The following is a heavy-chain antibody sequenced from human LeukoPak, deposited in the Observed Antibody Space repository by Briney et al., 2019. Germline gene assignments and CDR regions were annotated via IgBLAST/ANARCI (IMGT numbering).Heavy chain of an antibody. CDR3: ARQGAGNTYGLGPVDH. CDR1: GGSISSYY. CDR2: IYYSGST. Sequence: PSETLSLTCTVSGGSISSYYWSWIRQPPGKGLEWIGFIYYSGSTKYNPSLQSRVTISVDTSKNQFSLKPSSVTAADTAVYYCARQGAGNTYGLGPVDHWGQGTLVTVSS. V-gene: IGHV4-59*08. J-gene: IGHJ4*02. D-gene: IGHD5-18*01.